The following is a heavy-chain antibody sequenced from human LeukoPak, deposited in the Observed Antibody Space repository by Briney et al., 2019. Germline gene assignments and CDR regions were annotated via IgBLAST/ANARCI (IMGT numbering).Heavy chain of an antibody. Sequence: GGSLRLSCAASGFTFSSYAMHWVRQAPGKGLEWVAVISYDGSNKYYADSVKGRFTISRDNSKNTLYLQMNSLRAEDTAVYYCAMVAVGSSEYFQHWGQGTLVTVSS. J-gene: IGHJ1*01. CDR3: AMVAVGSSEYFQH. CDR2: ISYDGSNK. CDR1: GFTFSSYA. V-gene: IGHV3-30-3*01. D-gene: IGHD2-15*01.